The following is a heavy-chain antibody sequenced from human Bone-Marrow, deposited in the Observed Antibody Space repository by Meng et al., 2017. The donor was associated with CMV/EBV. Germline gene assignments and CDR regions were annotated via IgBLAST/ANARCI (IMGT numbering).Heavy chain of an antibody. V-gene: IGHV1-2*02. CDR2: INPNSGGT. CDR3: ANRYCSSTSCSGFVY. D-gene: IGHD2-2*01. Sequence: ASVKVSCKASGYTFTGYYMHWVRQAPGQGLEWMGWINPNSGGTNYAQKFQGRVTMTRDTSISTAYMELSRLRSDDTAVYYCANRYCSSTSCSGFVYWGQGTLVTVSS. J-gene: IGHJ4*02. CDR1: GYTFTGYY.